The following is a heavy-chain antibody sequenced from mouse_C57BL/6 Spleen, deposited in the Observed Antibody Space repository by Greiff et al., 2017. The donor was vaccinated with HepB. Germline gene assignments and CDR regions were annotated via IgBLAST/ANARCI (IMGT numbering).Heavy chain of an antibody. CDR1: GYSFTGYF. CDR3: ASDLPGWFAY. CDR2: INPYNGDT. J-gene: IGHJ3*01. Sequence: VQLKQSGPELVKPGDSVKISCKASGYSFTGYFMNWVMQSHGKSLEWIGRINPYNGDTFYNQKFKGKATLTVDKSSSTAHMELRSLTSEDSAVYYCASDLPGWFAYWGQGTLVTVSA. D-gene: IGHD5-1*01. V-gene: IGHV1-20*01.